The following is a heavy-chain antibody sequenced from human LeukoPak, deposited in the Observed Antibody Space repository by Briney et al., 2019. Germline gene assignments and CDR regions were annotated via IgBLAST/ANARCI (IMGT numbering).Heavy chain of an antibody. Sequence: GGSLRLSCAASGFTFTRYWMHWVRPVPGKGLVCIAHVSPDGGRTDYADSVKGRFTVSRDNTDHIFYLQMNPLTADDSAVYYCASVLSYFGSGSYPAYWGQGTLVTVSS. CDR1: GFTFTRYW. D-gene: IGHD3-10*01. CDR3: ASVLSYFGSGSYPAY. CDR2: VSPDGGRT. V-gene: IGHV3-74*01. J-gene: IGHJ4*02.